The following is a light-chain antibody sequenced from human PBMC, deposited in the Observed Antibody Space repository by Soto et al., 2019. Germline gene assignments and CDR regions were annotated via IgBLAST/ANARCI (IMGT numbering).Light chain of an antibody. CDR2: GAS. CDR3: QQQGQTQT. CDR1: ENVGSN. J-gene: IGKJ1*01. Sequence: EIVLTQSPGTLSLPPGERATLSCRASENVGSNLAWYQHKPGQAPRLLIYGASNRATGIPDRFSGSGSGTDFALTISRLEPEDFAVYFWQQQGQTQTFGPGTKVDIK. V-gene: IGKV3-20*01.